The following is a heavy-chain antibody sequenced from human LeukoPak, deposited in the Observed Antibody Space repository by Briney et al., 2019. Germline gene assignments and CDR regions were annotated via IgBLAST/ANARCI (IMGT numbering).Heavy chain of an antibody. CDR3: ARGSVVAGHDY. V-gene: IGHV1-2*02. Sequence: ASVKVSCKASGYTFTSYGISWVRQAPGQGLEWMGWINPNSGGTNYAQKFQGRVTMTRDTSISTAYMELTRLRSDDTAVYYCARGSVVAGHDYWGQGTLVTVSS. D-gene: IGHD2-15*01. CDR1: GYTFTSYG. CDR2: INPNSGGT. J-gene: IGHJ4*02.